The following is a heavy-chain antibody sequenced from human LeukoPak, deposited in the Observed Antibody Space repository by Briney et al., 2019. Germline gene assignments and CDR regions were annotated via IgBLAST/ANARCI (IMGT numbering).Heavy chain of an antibody. V-gene: IGHV3-21*01. Sequence: PGGSLRLSCAASGFTFSSYSMNWVRQAPGKGLEWVSSISSSSSYIYYADSVKGRFTISRDNAKNSLYLQMNSLRAEDTAVYFCARDWHADWYFDLWGRGTLVTVSS. D-gene: IGHD6-25*01. CDR3: ARDWHADWYFDL. CDR1: GFTFSSYS. J-gene: IGHJ2*01. CDR2: ISSSSSYI.